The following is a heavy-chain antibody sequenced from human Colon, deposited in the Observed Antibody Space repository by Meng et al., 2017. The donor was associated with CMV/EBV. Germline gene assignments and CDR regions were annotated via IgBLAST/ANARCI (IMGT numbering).Heavy chain of an antibody. Sequence: GESLKISCAASGFTFSSYWMSWVRQAPGKGLEWVANIKQDGSEKYYVDSMKGRFTISRDNAKNSLYLQMNSLRAEDTAVYYCARHGGYYDFWSGYYAGGSYYYYGMDVWGQGTTVTVSS. D-gene: IGHD3-3*01. J-gene: IGHJ6*02. CDR3: ARHGGYYDFWSGYYAGGSYYYYGMDV. CDR2: IKQDGSEK. V-gene: IGHV3-7*01. CDR1: GFTFSSYW.